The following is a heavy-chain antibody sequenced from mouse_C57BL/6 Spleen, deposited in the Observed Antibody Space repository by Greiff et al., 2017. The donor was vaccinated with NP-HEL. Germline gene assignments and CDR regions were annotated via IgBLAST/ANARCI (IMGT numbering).Heavy chain of an antibody. V-gene: IGHV1-15*01. CDR3: TRKDYDDFYYAMDY. J-gene: IGHJ4*01. Sequence: VKLVESGAELVRPGASVTLSCKASGYTFTDYEMHWVKQTPVHGLEWIGAIDPETGGTAYNQKFKGKAILTADKSSSTAYMELRSLTSEDSAVYYCTRKDYDDFYYAMDYWGQGTSVTVSS. D-gene: IGHD2-4*01. CDR1: GYTFTDYE. CDR2: IDPETGGT.